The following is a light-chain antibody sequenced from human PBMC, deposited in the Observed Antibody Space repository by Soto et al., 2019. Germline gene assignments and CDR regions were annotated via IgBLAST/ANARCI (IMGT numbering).Light chain of an antibody. CDR3: LQHTSFPFT. J-gene: IGKJ3*01. Sequence: DIQMTQSPSSLSASVGDRVTITCRASQAIRNYLGWYQQKPGEAPKRLIYAASTLQGGVPSRFSGSGSGTESPLTISSLQPEAFAPSYSLQHTSFPFTFGPGTKVDIK. CDR1: QAIRNY. CDR2: AAS. V-gene: IGKV1-17*01.